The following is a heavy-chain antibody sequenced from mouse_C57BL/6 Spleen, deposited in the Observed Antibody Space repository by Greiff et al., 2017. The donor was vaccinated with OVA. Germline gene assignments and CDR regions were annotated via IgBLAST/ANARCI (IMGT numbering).Heavy chain of an antibody. CDR2: INPSSGYT. CDR3: AIYYGSREGDY. D-gene: IGHD1-1*01. J-gene: IGHJ2*01. V-gene: IGHV1-4*01. CDR1: GYTFTSYT. Sequence: QVQLKQSGAELARPGASVKMSCKASGYTFTSYTMHWVKQRPGQGLEWIGYINPSSGYTKYNQKFKDKATLTADKSSSTAYMQLSSLTSEDSADYCCAIYYGSREGDYWGQGTTLTVSA.